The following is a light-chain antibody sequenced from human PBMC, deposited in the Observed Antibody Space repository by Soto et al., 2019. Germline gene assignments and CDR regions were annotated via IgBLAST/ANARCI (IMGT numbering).Light chain of an antibody. Sequence: DIKMTQSPSSLSASVGDRVTITCRASQDIRNNLDWYQQKPGKAPKRLIYAASSLQSGVPSRFSGSGSGTEFTLTISSLQPEDFATYYCLQHNDYPWTFGQGTKVDIK. CDR3: LQHNDYPWT. V-gene: IGKV1-17*01. CDR1: QDIRNN. CDR2: AAS. J-gene: IGKJ1*01.